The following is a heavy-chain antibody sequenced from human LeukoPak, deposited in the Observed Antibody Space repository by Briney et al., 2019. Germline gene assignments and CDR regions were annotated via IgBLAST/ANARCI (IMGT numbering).Heavy chain of an antibody. V-gene: IGHV4-59*01. J-gene: IGHJ6*02. D-gene: IGHD3-3*01. CDR3: ARYNDFWSGFSASGYYYGMDV. Sequence: PSETLSLTCMVSGGSISSDYWGWFRQPPGKGLEWIGYIYNGGSTKYQPSLKSRVIISLDTSTNQFSLKLSSVTAADTAVYYCARYNDFWSGFSASGYYYGMDVWGQGTTVTVSS. CDR2: IYNGGST. CDR1: GGSISSDY.